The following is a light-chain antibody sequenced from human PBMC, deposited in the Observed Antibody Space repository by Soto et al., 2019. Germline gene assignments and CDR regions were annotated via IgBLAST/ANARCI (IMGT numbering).Light chain of an antibody. CDR3: QPYNNWPLT. CDR1: ESVSRN. CDR2: DTS. Sequence: EFVMTQSPSTLSVSPGGRATLTCRASESVSRNLAWYQQKPGQTPRLLIYDTSTRATGVPTRFSGSRSGAEFTLTINSLQSEDFAVYYCQPYNNWPLTFGGGTKVAIK. V-gene: IGKV3-15*01. J-gene: IGKJ4*01.